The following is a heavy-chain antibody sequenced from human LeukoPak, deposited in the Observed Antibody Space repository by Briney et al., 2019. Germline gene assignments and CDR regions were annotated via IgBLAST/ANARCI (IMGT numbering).Heavy chain of an antibody. J-gene: IGHJ3*02. Sequence: KPSETLSLTCAVYGGSFSGYYWSWIRQPPGKGLEWIGEINHSGSTNYNPSLKSRVTISVDTSKNQFSLKLSSVTAPDTAVYYCARVTIFGVVPFDIWGQGTMVTVSS. CDR2: INHSGST. CDR1: GGSFSGYY. D-gene: IGHD3-3*01. V-gene: IGHV4-34*01. CDR3: ARVTIFGVVPFDI.